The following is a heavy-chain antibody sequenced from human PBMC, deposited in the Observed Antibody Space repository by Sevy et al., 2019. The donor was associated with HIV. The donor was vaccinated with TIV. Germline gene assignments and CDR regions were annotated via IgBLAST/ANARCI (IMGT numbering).Heavy chain of an antibody. CDR3: VREGLLEWLFSFDY. CDR2: IWYDGTNE. V-gene: IGHV3-33*01. Sequence: GGSLRLSCAASGFTFSSYAIHWVRQAPGKGLEWVAVIWYDGTNEYYADSVKGRFTISRGNSKNTQYLQMNSLRAEDTAVYYCVREGLLEWLFSFDYWGQGTLVTVSS. CDR1: GFTFSSYA. D-gene: IGHD3-3*01. J-gene: IGHJ4*02.